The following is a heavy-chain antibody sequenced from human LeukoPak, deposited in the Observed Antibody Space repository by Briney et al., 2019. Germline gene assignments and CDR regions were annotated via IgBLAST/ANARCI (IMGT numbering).Heavy chain of an antibody. Sequence: GGSLRLSCAASGFTFSNAWVSWVRQAPGKGLEWVGRIKRKTDGGTTEYCTPVKGRFTISRDDSKNTVFLQMNSLKTEDTAVYYCTTGLSTWGQGTLVTVSS. CDR3: TTGLST. CDR1: GFTFSNAW. J-gene: IGHJ5*02. V-gene: IGHV3-15*01. CDR2: IKRKTDGGTT. D-gene: IGHD3-16*02.